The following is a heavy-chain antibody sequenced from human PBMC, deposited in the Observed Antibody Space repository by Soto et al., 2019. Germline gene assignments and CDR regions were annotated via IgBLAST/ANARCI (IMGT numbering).Heavy chain of an antibody. Sequence: QVQLVQSGAEVKKPGSSVKVSCKASGGTFSSYAISWVRQAPGQGLEWMGGIIPIFGTANYAQKFQGRVTITADESTSTAYMELSSLRSEDTAVYYCARDLPLANPSADAFDIWGQGTMVTVSS. CDR3: ARDLPLANPSADAFDI. CDR1: GGTFSSYA. CDR2: IIPIFGTA. J-gene: IGHJ3*02. V-gene: IGHV1-69*01.